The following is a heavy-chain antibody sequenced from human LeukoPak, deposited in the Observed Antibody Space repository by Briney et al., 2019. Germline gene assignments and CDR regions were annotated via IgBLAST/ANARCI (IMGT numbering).Heavy chain of an antibody. CDR2: IYTSGST. V-gene: IGHV4-4*07. D-gene: IGHD2-2*01. Sequence: SETLSLTCTVSGGSISNYYWSWIRQPAGKGLEWIGRIYTSGSTNYNPSLKSRVTMSVDTSKNQFSLKLSSVTAADTAVYYCASPLGYCSSTNCYGDYWGQGTLVTVSS. CDR1: GGSISNYY. J-gene: IGHJ4*02. CDR3: ASPLGYCSSTNCYGDY.